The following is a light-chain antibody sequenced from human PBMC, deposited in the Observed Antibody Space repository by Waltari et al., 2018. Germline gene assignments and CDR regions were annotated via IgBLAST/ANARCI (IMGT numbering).Light chain of an antibody. Sequence: QSALTQAAYVAGPPGQSTYISCSGTSSHVGGYNHDSWYQHHPGKAPYIIFSEVSDRPAGVSYRFSGSKAGNPASLTISGLQAEDEADYYCSSYTSSSIPYVIGTGTKVTVL. J-gene: IGLJ1*01. CDR1: SSHVGGYNH. CDR3: SSYTSSSIPYV. V-gene: IGLV2-14*01. CDR2: EVS.